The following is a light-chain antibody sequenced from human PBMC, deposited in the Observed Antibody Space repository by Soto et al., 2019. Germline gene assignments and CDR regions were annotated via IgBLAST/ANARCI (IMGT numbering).Light chain of an antibody. V-gene: IGKV1-5*03. Sequence: DIQMTQSPSTLSASVGDGVTITCRASQSISSWLAWYQQKPGKAPKLLIYKASSLESGVPSRFSGSGSGTEFTLTISSLQPDDFATYYCQQSETFGQGTKVDIK. CDR2: KAS. J-gene: IGKJ1*01. CDR1: QSISSW. CDR3: QQSET.